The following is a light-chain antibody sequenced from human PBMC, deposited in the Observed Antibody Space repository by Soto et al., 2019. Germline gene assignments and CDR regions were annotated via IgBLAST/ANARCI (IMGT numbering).Light chain of an antibody. Sequence: DIQMTQSPSSLSASVGDRVTITCRASQSISNYLNWYQQKPGKAPKLLIFAASNLQSGVPSRFSGSGPGTDFTLTISSLQPEDFATYYCQESYNTLTFTLGPGTKVDIK. J-gene: IGKJ3*01. CDR2: AAS. CDR3: QESYNTLTFT. CDR1: QSISNY. V-gene: IGKV1-39*01.